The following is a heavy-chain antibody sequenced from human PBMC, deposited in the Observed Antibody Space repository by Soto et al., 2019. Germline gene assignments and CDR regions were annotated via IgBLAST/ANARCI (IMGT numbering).Heavy chain of an antibody. CDR2: IYWDDDK. J-gene: IGHJ4*02. CDR3: SHRNLMEVAGLFDY. D-gene: IGHD6-19*01. V-gene: IGHV2-5*02. Sequence: QITVKESGPTLVKPTQTLTLTCTFSGFSLSTSGESVGWIRQPPGKALEWLGLIYWDDDKRYSPSLKSRLTITKDASKNQVVLTMTNMDPEDTATYYCSHRNLMEVAGLFDYWGQGTLVTVSS. CDR1: GFSLSTSGES.